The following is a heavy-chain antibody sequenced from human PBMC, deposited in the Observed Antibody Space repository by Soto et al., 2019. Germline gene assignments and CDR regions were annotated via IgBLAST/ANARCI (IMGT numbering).Heavy chain of an antibody. CDR2: ISGSSSTI. D-gene: IGHD1-26*01. V-gene: IGHV3-48*02. CDR3: ATEATLAY. CDR1: GFTFSNYN. J-gene: IGHJ4*02. Sequence: EVQLVESGGGLVQPGGSLRLSCAASGFTFSNYNMNWVRQAPGQGLEWISYISGSSSTIYYADSVKDRFTISRDHAKNSRYLQMNSLRDEDTAVYYCATEATLAYWGLGTLVTVSS.